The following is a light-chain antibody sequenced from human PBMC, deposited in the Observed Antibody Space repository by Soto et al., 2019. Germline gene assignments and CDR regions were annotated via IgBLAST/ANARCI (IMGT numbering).Light chain of an antibody. CDR1: SSNIGAGYD. CDR2: GTN. Sequence: QSVLTQPTSVSGAPGQRVTISCTGSSSNIGAGYDVHWYQQLPGTAPKLLIYGTNNRPSGVPDRFSGSKSGMSASLAITGLQAADEANYYCQSYDNSLSGSRVFGGGTKVTVL. J-gene: IGLJ3*02. CDR3: QSYDNSLSGSRV. V-gene: IGLV1-40*01.